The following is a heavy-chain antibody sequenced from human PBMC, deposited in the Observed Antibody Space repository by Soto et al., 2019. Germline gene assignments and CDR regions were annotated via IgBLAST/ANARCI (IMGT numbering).Heavy chain of an antibody. CDR2: INHRGST. D-gene: IGHD3-16*02. J-gene: IGHJ5*02. CDR3: ARGLLRGIIDKGWFDP. V-gene: IGHV4-34*01. CDR1: VGSFSGYY. Sequence: QVQLQQWGAGLLKPSETLSLTCAVYVGSFSGYYWSWIRQSPGKGLEWIAEINHRGSTNYNPSLKSRVTISVDRSKNQFSLKLNSVTAADTAVYYCARGLLRGIIDKGWFDPWGQGTLVTVSS.